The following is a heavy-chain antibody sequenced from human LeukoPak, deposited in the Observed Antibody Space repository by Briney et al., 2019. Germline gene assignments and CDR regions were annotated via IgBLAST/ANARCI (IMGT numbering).Heavy chain of an antibody. CDR2: ISYDGSNK. V-gene: IGHV3-30*04. CDR1: EFTFSSNA. CDR3: ASDPPFDI. J-gene: IGHJ3*02. Sequence: GRSLRLSCAASEFTFSSNAMHWVRQAPGKGLEWVTIISYDGSNKYYADSVKGRFTISRDNAKNSLYLQMNSLRAEDTAVYYCASDPPFDIWGQGTMVTVSS.